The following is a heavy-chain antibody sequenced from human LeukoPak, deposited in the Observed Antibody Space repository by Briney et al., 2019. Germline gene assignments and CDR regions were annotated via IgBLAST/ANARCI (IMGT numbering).Heavy chain of an antibody. CDR2: INPNSGVT. Sequence: ASVKVSCKASGYTFTRYYMHWVRQAPGQGREWMGWINPNSGVTNYAQKFQGRVTMTRDTSISTAYMELSSLTSDDTAVYYCARWPSSGIHYWGQGTRVTVSS. V-gene: IGHV1-2*02. J-gene: IGHJ4*02. CDR3: ARWPSSGIHY. D-gene: IGHD3-10*01. CDR1: GYTFTRYY.